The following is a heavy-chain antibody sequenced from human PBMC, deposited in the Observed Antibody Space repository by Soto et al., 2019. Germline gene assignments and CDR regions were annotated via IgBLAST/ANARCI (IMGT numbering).Heavy chain of an antibody. CDR2: VKSKADGGTA. CDR3: NSYPDFWGGHPPL. Sequence: EVQLVESGGGLVQPGGSLRLSCAASGFSITNTWMHWVRQAPGKGLEWVGRVKSKADGGTADYAAPVKGRFTVSRDDSKNTQYLQMNSLKMEDTAVYYCNSYPDFWGGHPPLWRQGTLVTVSS. V-gene: IGHV3-15*07. D-gene: IGHD3-3*01. J-gene: IGHJ4*02. CDR1: GFSITNTW.